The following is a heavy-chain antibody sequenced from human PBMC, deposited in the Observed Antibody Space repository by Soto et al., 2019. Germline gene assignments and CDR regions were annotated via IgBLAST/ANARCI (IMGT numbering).Heavy chain of an antibody. CDR2: ISAYNGNT. J-gene: IGHJ4*02. CDR3: ERLPDSSSSPTFDY. V-gene: IGHV1-18*01. D-gene: IGHD6-6*01. Sequence: QVQLVQSGAEVKKPGASVKLSCKASGYTFTSYGISWVRQAPGQGLEWMGWISAYNGNTNYAQKLQGRATMTTDTYTSTAFMELRSLRSDDTAVYYCERLPDSSSSPTFDYWGQGTLVAVSS. CDR1: GYTFTSYG.